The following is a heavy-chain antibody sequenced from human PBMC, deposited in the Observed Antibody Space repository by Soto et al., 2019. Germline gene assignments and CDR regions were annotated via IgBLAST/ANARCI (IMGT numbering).Heavy chain of an antibody. J-gene: IGHJ2*01. CDR2: ISYDGSNK. D-gene: IGHD3-22*01. CDR3: ARDAYSSGEVSPLNVGGYFDL. CDR1: GFTFSSYA. Sequence: QVQLVESGGGVVQPGRSLRLSCAASGFTFSSYAMHWVRQAPGKGLEWVAVISYDGSNKYYADSVKGRFTISRDNSKNTLYLQMNRLRAEDTAVYYCARDAYSSGEVSPLNVGGYFDLWGRGTLVTVSS. V-gene: IGHV3-30-3*01.